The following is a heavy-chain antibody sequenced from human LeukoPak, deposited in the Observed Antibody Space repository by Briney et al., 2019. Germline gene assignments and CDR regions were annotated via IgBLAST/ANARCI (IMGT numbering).Heavy chain of an antibody. V-gene: IGHV3-9*01. D-gene: IGHD3-22*01. J-gene: IGHJ4*02. CDR1: GFTFDDYA. CDR3: ARGYYDSSGYYYSYYFDY. Sequence: PGGSLRLSCAASGFTFDDYAMHWVRQAPGKGLEWVSGISWNSDNIDYADSVKGRFSISRDNSKNTLYLQMNSLRAEDTAVYYCARGYYDSSGYYYSYYFDYWGQGTLVTVSS. CDR2: ISWNSDNI.